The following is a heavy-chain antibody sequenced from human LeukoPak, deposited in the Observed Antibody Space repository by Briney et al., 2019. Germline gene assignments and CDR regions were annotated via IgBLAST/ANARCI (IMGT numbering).Heavy chain of an antibody. V-gene: IGHV1-69*04. CDR3: ARDRQWVVRDY. D-gene: IGHD6-19*01. Sequence: SVKVSCKASGGTFSSYAISWVRQAPGQGLEWMGRIIPILGIANYAQKFQGRVTITADKSTSTAYMELRSLRSDDTAVYYCARDRQWVVRDYWGQGTLVTVSS. CDR2: IIPILGIA. J-gene: IGHJ4*02. CDR1: GGTFSSYA.